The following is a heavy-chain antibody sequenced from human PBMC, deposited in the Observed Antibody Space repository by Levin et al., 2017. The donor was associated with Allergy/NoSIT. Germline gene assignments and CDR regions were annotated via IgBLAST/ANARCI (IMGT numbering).Heavy chain of an antibody. Sequence: GESLKISCAASGFTFSNYWMSWVRQAPGKGLEWVANVKHDGSQTYYLDSVKGRFTISRDNAKNSLYLQMNSLRAEDTAMYYCAREAYWGQGTLVTVSS. V-gene: IGHV3-7*01. CDR2: VKHDGSQT. CDR1: GFTFSNYW. J-gene: IGHJ4*02. CDR3: AREAY.